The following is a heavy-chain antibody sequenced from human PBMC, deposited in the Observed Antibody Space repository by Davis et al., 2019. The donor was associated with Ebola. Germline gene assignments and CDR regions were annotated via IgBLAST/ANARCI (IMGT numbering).Heavy chain of an antibody. Sequence: GESLKISCKGSGYRFTTYWISWVRQMPGKGLEWMGRIDPSDSHTIYSPSFQGQVTISADKSISTAYLQWSSLKASDTAMYYCARSSSGWLKFDYWGQGTLVTVSS. CDR1: GYRFTTYW. J-gene: IGHJ4*02. V-gene: IGHV5-10-1*04. D-gene: IGHD6-19*01. CDR2: IDPSDSHT. CDR3: ARSSSGWLKFDY.